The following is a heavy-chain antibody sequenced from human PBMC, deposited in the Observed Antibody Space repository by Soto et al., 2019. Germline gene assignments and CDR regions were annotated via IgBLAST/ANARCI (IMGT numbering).Heavy chain of an antibody. D-gene: IGHD6-6*01. CDR2: IIPMFGTA. CDR1: GGTLSNYA. Sequence: QVQLVQSGAEVKNPGSSVKVSCKASGGTLSNYAINWVRQAPGQGLEWMGGIIPMFGTANYAQKFQGRVTITADGSTSTAYMELSSLRSEDTAVYYCARGGFSSSYRLDYWGQGTLVAVSS. CDR3: ARGGFSSSYRLDY. J-gene: IGHJ4*02. V-gene: IGHV1-69*01.